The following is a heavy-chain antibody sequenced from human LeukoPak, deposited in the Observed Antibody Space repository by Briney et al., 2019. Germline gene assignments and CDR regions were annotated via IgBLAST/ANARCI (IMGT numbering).Heavy chain of an antibody. D-gene: IGHD2-2*01. J-gene: IGHJ3*02. CDR2: INHSGST. CDR3: ARDWDIVVAPAAGDAFDI. CDR1: GGSFSGYY. Sequence: PSETLSLTCAVYGGSFSGYYWSWIRQPPGKGLEWIGEINHSGSTNYNPSLKSRVTISVDTSKNQFSLKLSSVTAADTAMYYCARDWDIVVAPAAGDAFDIWGQGTMVTVSS. V-gene: IGHV4-34*01.